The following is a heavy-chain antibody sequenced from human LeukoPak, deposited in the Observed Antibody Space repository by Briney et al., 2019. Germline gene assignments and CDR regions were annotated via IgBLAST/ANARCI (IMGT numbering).Heavy chain of an antibody. Sequence: PGGSLRLSCAASGFTFSSYGMHWVRQAPGKGLEWVAVIWYDGSNKYYADSVKGRFTISRDNSKNTLYLQMNSLRAEDTAVYYCARDGVEKEGAIDYGDYYYYYYYGMDVWGQGTTVTVSS. V-gene: IGHV3-33*01. CDR3: ARDGVEKEGAIDYGDYYYYYYYGMDV. CDR2: IWYDGSNK. J-gene: IGHJ6*02. CDR1: GFTFSSYG. D-gene: IGHD4-17*01.